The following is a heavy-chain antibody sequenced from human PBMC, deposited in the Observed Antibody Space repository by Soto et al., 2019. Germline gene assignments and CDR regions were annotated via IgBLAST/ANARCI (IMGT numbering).Heavy chain of an antibody. D-gene: IGHD3-22*01. CDR2: IYPSGST. V-gene: IGHV4-4*07. J-gene: IGHJ4*02. Sequence: SETLSLTCTVSGGSISSYYWSWIRQPAGKGLEWIGRIYPSGSTNYHPSLMSRVTMSVDTSKSQLSLKLSSVTAADTAVYYCARGTPYYYDSSGYYYFDYWGQGTLVTVSS. CDR3: ARGTPYYYDSSGYYYFDY. CDR1: GGSISSYY.